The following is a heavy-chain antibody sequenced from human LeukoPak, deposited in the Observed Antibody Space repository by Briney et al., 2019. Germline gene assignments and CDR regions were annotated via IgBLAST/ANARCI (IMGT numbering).Heavy chain of an antibody. Sequence: SETLSLTCAVYGGSFSGYYWSWIRQPPGKGLEWIGEINHSGSTNYNPSLKSRVTISVDTSKNQFSLKLSSVTAADTAVYYCARAGFYYGSGSYYTARGNWFDPWGQGTLVTVSS. J-gene: IGHJ5*02. CDR1: GGSFSGYY. CDR3: ARAGFYYGSGSYYTARGNWFDP. D-gene: IGHD3-10*01. CDR2: INHSGST. V-gene: IGHV4-34*01.